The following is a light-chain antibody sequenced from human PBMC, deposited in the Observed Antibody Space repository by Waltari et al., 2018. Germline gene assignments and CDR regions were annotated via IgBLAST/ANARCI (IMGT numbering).Light chain of an antibody. CDR3: SSSTFTTLI. J-gene: IGLJ2*01. CDR2: DVS. Sequence: QSALTQPASVSGSPGQSITISCTGTSRDVGAYDYVSLYQQHPGKAPKLMIYDVSSRPSGVSNRFSGSKSGNTASLTISGLQTEDEADYYCSSSTFTTLIFGGGTKLTVL. CDR1: SRDVGAYDY. V-gene: IGLV2-14*03.